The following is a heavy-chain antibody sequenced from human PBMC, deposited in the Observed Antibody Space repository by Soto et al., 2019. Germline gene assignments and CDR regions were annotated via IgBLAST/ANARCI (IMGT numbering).Heavy chain of an antibody. CDR3: ARDLGGYCEGVDY. CDR2: INAGDGNT. CDR1: GYTFTSYA. V-gene: IGHV1-3*01. D-gene: IGHD2-21*01. Sequence: QVQLVQSGAEVKKPGASVKVSCKASGYTFTSYAMHWVRQAPGQRLEWMGWINAGDGNTKYSQKFQGRVTITRDTSASKAHMELSSVRSEDTAVYYCARDLGGYCEGVDYWGQGTLVTVSS. J-gene: IGHJ4*02.